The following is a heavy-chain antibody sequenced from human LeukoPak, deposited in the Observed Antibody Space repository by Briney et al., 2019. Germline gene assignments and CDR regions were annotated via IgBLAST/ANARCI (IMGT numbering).Heavy chain of an antibody. CDR2: IYYSGST. J-gene: IGHJ4*02. V-gene: IGHV4-39*01. CDR3: ARRRPRALYYDYVWGSYRPTLFDY. CDR1: GGSISSSSYY. D-gene: IGHD3-16*02. Sequence: PSETLSLTCTVSGGSISSSSYYWGWIRQPPGKGLEWIGSIYYSGSTYYNPSLKSRVTISVDTSKNQFSLKLSSVTAADTAVYYCARRRPRALYYDYVWGSYRPTLFDYWGQGTLVTVSS.